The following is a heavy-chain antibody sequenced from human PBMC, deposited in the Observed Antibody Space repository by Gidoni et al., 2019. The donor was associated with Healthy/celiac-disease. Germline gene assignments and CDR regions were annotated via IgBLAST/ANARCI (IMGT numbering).Heavy chain of an antibody. D-gene: IGHD1-26*01. Sequence: QVQLQQWGAGLLKPSETLSLTCAVNGGFFSGYYWSWISQPPGKGLEWIGEINHSGSTNYNPSLKSRVTISVDTSKNQFSLKLSSVTAADTAVYYCARAGIVGATYGMDVWGQGTTVTVSS. CDR3: ARAGIVGATYGMDV. CDR2: INHSGST. J-gene: IGHJ6*02. CDR1: GGFFSGYY. V-gene: IGHV4-34*01.